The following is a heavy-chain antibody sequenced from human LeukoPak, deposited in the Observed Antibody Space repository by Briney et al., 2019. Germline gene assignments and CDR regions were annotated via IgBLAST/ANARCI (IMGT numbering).Heavy chain of an antibody. CDR1: GFTFSSYA. D-gene: IGHD1-26*01. CDR2: ISGSGGST. Sequence: GGSLRLSCAASGFTFSSYAMSWVRQAPGKGLEWVSAISGSGGSTYCADSVKGRFTISRDNSKNTLYLQMNSLRAEDTAVYYCAKSPYSGSYYGVRYNWFDPWGQGTLVTVSS. CDR3: AKSPYSGSYYGVRYNWFDP. J-gene: IGHJ5*02. V-gene: IGHV3-23*01.